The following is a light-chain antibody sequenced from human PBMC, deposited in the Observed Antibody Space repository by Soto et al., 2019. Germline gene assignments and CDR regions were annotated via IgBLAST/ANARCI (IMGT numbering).Light chain of an antibody. CDR3: SSYTSSSPDV. J-gene: IGLJ1*01. CDR1: SSDVGAYNY. CDR2: EVS. V-gene: IGLV2-14*01. Sequence: QSALTQPASVSGSPGQSITISCTGTSSDVGAYNYVSWYQQHPGKVPKLMIYEVSNRPSGVSNRFSGSKSGNTASLTISGLQAEDEADYYCSSYTSSSPDVFGTGTKVTVL.